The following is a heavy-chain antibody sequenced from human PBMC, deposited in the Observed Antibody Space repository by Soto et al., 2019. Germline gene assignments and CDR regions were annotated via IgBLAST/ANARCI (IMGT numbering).Heavy chain of an antibody. D-gene: IGHD3-10*01. V-gene: IGHV4-38-2*01. CDR1: GYSISSGYY. J-gene: IGHJ4*02. CDR3: ARAVLLWFGDPFDY. Sequence: QVQLQESGPGLVKPSETLSLTCAVSGYSISSGYYWGWIRQPPGKGLEWIGSIYHSGSTYYNPSLKSRVTISVDTSKNQFSLKLSSVTAADTAVYYCARAVLLWFGDPFDYWGQGTLDTVSS. CDR2: IYHSGST.